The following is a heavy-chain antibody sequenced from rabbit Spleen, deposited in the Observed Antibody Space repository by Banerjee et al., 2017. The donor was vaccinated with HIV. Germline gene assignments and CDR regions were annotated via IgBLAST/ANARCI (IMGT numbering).Heavy chain of an antibody. V-gene: IGHV1S45*01. J-gene: IGHJ4*01. CDR2: INSNSGNT. Sequence: QEQLVESGGGLVQPEGSLTLTCKASGFDFSSNAMCWVRQAPGKGLEWIGCINSNSGNTACASWAEGRVTISKMSSTTVTLQMTSLTAADTATYFCARDLAGVIGWNFKLWGPGTLVTVS. CDR3: ARDLAGVIGWNFKL. D-gene: IGHD4-1*01. CDR1: GFDFSSNA.